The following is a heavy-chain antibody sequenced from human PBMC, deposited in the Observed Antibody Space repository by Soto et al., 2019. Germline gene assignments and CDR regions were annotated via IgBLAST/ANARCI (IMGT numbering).Heavy chain of an antibody. CDR1: GFTFSSYG. V-gene: IGHV3-30*18. J-gene: IGHJ4*02. CDR2: ISYDGKVA. CDR3: AKEGPITNWYFDY. D-gene: IGHD1-1*01. Sequence: QVQLVESGGGVVQPGRSLRLSCAASGFTFSSYGMHLVRQAPGKGLEWVTVISYDGKVAYYGDSMKGPFTISRDNSKNRLYLHMHSVRPEDTAMYYCAKEGPITNWYFDYWGQGTRVSVSS.